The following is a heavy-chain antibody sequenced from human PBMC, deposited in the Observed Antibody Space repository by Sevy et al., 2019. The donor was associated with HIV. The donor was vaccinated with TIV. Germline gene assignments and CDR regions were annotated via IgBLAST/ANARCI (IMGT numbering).Heavy chain of an antibody. J-gene: IGHJ4*02. Sequence: ASVKVSCKASGYTFTSYGISWVRQAPGQGLEWMGWISAYNGNTNYAQKLQGRVTMTTDTSTSTDYMDLRSLRSDDTAVYYCARDAWYYDTSGYSHFDYWGQGTLVTVSS. V-gene: IGHV1-18*04. CDR2: ISAYNGNT. D-gene: IGHD3-22*01. CDR1: GYTFTSYG. CDR3: ARDAWYYDTSGYSHFDY.